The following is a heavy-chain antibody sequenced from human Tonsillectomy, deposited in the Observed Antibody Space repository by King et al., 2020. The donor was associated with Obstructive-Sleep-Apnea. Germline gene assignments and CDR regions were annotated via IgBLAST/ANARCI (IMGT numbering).Heavy chain of an antibody. V-gene: IGHV4-4*02. CDR2: IYHSGST. J-gene: IGHJ4*02. D-gene: IGHD6-13*01. CDR3: AKGYSSPAYFDY. CDR1: GASISSSNW. Sequence: QLQESGPGLVKPSGTLSLTCAVSGASISSSNWWSWVRQPPGKGLEWIGEIYHSGSTNYNPSLKSRVTISVDKSQNQFSLKLSSVTAADTAVYYCAKGYSSPAYFDYWGQGTLVTVSS.